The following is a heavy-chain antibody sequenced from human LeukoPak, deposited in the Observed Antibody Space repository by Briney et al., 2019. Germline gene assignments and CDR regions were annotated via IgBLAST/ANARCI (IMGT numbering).Heavy chain of an antibody. V-gene: IGHV1-2*02. D-gene: IGHD3-22*01. J-gene: IGHJ3*02. Sequence: ASVKVSCKASGYTFTGYYMHWVRQAPGQGLEWMGWINPNSGGTNYAQKFQGRVTMTRDTSISTAYMELSRLRSDDTAVYYCARSYYYDSSDHDAFDIWGQGTMVTVSS. CDR3: ARSYYYDSSDHDAFDI. CDR2: INPNSGGT. CDR1: GYTFTGYY.